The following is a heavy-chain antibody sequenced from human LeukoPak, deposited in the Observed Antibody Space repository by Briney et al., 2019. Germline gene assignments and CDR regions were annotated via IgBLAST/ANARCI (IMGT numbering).Heavy chain of an antibody. CDR1: GFTFSSYE. CDR2: ISSSGSTI. J-gene: IGHJ6*03. V-gene: IGHV3-48*03. CDR3: ARGFSRIAVAGAGDYMDV. Sequence: GGSLRLSCAASGFTFSSYEMYWVRQAPGKGLEWVSYISSSGSTIYYADSVKGRFTISRDNAKNSLYLQMNSLRAEDTAVYYCARGFSRIAVAGAGDYMDVWGKGTTVTISS. D-gene: IGHD6-19*01.